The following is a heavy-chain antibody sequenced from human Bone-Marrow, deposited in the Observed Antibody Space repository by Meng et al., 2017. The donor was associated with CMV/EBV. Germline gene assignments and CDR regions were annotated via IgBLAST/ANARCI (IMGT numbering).Heavy chain of an antibody. CDR1: GFTFSSYW. J-gene: IGHJ6*02. CDR3: ASTSLNWNYQNYYYYGMEV. Sequence: GESLKISCAASGFTFSSYWMHWVRQAPGKGLVWVSRINSDGSSTSYADSVKGRFTISRDNAKNTLYLQMNSLRAEDTAVYYCASTSLNWNYQNYYYYGMEVWGQGTTVTVSS. CDR2: INSDGSST. V-gene: IGHV3-74*01. D-gene: IGHD1-7*01.